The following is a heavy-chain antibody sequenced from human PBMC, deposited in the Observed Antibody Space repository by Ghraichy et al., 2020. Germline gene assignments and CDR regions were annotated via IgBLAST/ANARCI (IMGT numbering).Heavy chain of an antibody. V-gene: IGHV3-30-3*01. D-gene: IGHD3-22*01. J-gene: IGHJ3*02. Sequence: SCAASGFTFSSYAMHWVRQAPGKGLEWVAVISYDGSNKYYADSVKGRFTISRDNSKNTLYLQMNSLRAEDTAVYYCARQPTLRPSSGYYRGFAFDIWGQGTMVTVSS. CDR2: ISYDGSNK. CDR1: GFTFSSYA. CDR3: ARQPTLRPSSGYYRGFAFDI.